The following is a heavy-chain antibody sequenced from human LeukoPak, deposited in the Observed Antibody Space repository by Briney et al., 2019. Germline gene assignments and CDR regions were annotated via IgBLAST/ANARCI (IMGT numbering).Heavy chain of an antibody. Sequence: GESLKISCMGSGYSFTSYWSSWVRQVPGKGLEWMGRIDPSDSYTNYSPSFQGHVTISADKSITTAYLQWSSLKASDTAMYYCARPIGYCSGGSCYSGAFDIWGQGTMVTVSS. V-gene: IGHV5-10-1*01. CDR1: GYSFTSYW. D-gene: IGHD2-15*01. CDR3: ARPIGYCSGGSCYSGAFDI. J-gene: IGHJ3*02. CDR2: IDPSDSYT.